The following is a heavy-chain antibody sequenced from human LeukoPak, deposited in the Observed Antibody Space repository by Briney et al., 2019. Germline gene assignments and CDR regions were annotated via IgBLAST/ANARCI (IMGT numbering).Heavy chain of an antibody. Sequence: SETLSLTCTVSGGSISSYYWSWIRQPPGKGLEWIGYIYYSGSTNYNPSLKSRVTISVDTSKNQFSLKLSSVTAADTAVYYCARRGNYYYDSSGPVDYWGQGTLVTVSS. V-gene: IGHV4-59*01. D-gene: IGHD3-22*01. CDR1: GGSISSYY. CDR2: IYYSGST. CDR3: ARRGNYYYDSSGPVDY. J-gene: IGHJ4*02.